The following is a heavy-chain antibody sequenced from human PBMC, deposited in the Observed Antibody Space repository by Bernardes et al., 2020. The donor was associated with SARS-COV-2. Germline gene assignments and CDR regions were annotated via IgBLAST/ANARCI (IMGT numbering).Heavy chain of an antibody. J-gene: IGHJ4*02. Sequence: ETLSLTCTVSGGSISSSSYYWGWVRQAPGKGLEWVANIKHDGSEKYYVDSVKGRFTISRDNAKNSLFLQMNSLRADDTAVYYCARLPGGTTVSFLYWGQGTLVTVSS. D-gene: IGHD4-4*01. CDR3: ARLPGGTTVSFLY. CDR2: IKHDGSEK. CDR1: GGSISSSSYY. V-gene: IGHV3-7*05.